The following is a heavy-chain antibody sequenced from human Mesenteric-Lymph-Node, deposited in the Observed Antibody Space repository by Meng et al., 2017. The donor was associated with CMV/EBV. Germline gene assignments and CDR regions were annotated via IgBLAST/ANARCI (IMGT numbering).Heavy chain of an antibody. J-gene: IGHJ4*02. CDR3: ARDAPLWGEYYFDY. Sequence: ASGLTFSYYDMNWVRQAPGKGLKWVSYIRASSSYIYYAVSLKSRFTISRDNAKNSLYLQMNSLRAGDTAVYYCARDAPLWGEYYFDYWGQGTLVTVSS. D-gene: IGHD3-10*01. CDR1: GLTFSYYD. V-gene: IGHV3-21*01. CDR2: IRASSSYI.